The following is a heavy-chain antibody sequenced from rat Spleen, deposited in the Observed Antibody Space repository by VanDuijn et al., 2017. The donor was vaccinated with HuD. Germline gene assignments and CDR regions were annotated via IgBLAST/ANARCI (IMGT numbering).Heavy chain of an antibody. J-gene: IGHJ2*01. CDR2: ISTGGGNT. V-gene: IGHV5S23*01. CDR3: AKDRYGGYGLYYFDY. CDR1: GFTFSDYN. Sequence: EVQLVESGGGLVQPGRSLKLSCAASGFTFSDYNMAWVRQAPKKGLEWVASISTGGGNTYYRDSVKGRFTISRDNAKNTLYLQMDSLRSEDTATYYCAKDRYGGYGLYYFDYWGQGVMVTVSS. D-gene: IGHD1-11*01.